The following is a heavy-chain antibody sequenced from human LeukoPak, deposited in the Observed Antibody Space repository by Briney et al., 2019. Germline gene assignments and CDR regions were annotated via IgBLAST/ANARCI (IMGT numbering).Heavy chain of an antibody. CDR2: ISSSGGGT. Sequence: GGSLRLACAASAFTFSSYAMGWVRHAPGKGLELVSAISSSGGGTYYAHPVKGRFTTSRDNSKNTLYLQMNTLRAEDTAVYYCAKGIDYWGQGTLVTVSS. J-gene: IGHJ4*02. V-gene: IGHV3-23*01. CDR1: AFTFSSYA. CDR3: AKGIDY.